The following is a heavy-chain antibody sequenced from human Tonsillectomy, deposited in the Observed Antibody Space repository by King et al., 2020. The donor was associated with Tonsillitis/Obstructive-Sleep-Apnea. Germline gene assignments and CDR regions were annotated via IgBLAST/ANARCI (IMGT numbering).Heavy chain of an antibody. D-gene: IGHD5-18*01. Sequence: VQLVESGAEVKKPGASVKVSCKASGYTFTDYYMHWVRQAPGQGLEWMGWINPNSGGTDSAQKFRGRVTMTRDTSISTAYMELSSLPSDDTAVYYCARGPRGYSYGSVDYWGQGTLVTVSS. CDR1: GYTFTDYY. J-gene: IGHJ4*02. V-gene: IGHV1-2*02. CDR3: ARGPRGYSYGSVDY. CDR2: INPNSGGT.